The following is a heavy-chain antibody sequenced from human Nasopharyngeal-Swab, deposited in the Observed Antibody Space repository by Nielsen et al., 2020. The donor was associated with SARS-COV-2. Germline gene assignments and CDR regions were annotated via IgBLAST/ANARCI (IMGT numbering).Heavy chain of an antibody. D-gene: IGHD3-16*01. CDR3: AKEATLGGVGDYYYMDV. Sequence: GGSLRLSCAASGFTFSSYAMSWVRQAPGKGLEWVSAISGSGGSTYYADSVKDRFTISRDNSKNTLYLQRNSLRADDTAVYYCAKEATLGGVGDYYYMDVWGKGTTVTVSS. CDR1: GFTFSSYA. V-gene: IGHV3-23*01. CDR2: ISGSGGST. J-gene: IGHJ6*03.